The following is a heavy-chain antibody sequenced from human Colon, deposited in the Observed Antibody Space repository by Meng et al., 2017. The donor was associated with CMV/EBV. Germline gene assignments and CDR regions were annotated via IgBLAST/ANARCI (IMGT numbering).Heavy chain of an antibody. V-gene: IGHV1-46*01. CDR3: ARDWQGANYYYYGMDV. J-gene: IGHJ6*01. D-gene: IGHD3-16*01. CDR2: INPADGST. Sequence: ASVKVSCKAFGYTFRNYEMHWVRRAPGQGLEWVGMINPADGSTTYAQSFQGRVTMTRDTSTSIAYMELRSLRSDDSAVYYCARDWQGANYYYYGMDVWGQGTTVTVSS. CDR1: GYTFRNYE.